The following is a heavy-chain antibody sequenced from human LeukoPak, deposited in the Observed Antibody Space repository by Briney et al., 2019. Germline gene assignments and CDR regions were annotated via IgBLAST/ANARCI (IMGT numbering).Heavy chain of an antibody. J-gene: IGHJ3*02. CDR3: ARDSTPRITMIVVVMGAFDI. D-gene: IGHD3-22*01. V-gene: IGHV1-46*01. CDR2: INPSGGST. Sequence: ASVKVSCKASGYTFTSYYMHWVRQAPGQGLEWMGIINPSGGSTSYAQKFQGRVTMTRDTSTSTVYMELSSLRSEDTAVYYCARDSTPRITMIVVVMGAFDIWGQGTMATVSS. CDR1: GYTFTSYY.